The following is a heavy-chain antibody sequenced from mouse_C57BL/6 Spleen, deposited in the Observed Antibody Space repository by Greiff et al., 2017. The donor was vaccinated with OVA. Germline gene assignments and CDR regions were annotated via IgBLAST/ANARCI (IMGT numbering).Heavy chain of an antibody. D-gene: IGHD3-3*01. CDR1: GYAFSSSW. Sequence: QLQQSGPELVKPGASVKISCKASGYAFSSSWMNWVKQRPGKGLEWIGRIYPGDGDTNYNGKFKGKATLTADKSSSTAYMQLSSLTSEDSAVYFCARGGTHGYFDYWGQGTTLTVSS. J-gene: IGHJ2*01. CDR2: IYPGDGDT. V-gene: IGHV1-82*01. CDR3: ARGGTHGYFDY.